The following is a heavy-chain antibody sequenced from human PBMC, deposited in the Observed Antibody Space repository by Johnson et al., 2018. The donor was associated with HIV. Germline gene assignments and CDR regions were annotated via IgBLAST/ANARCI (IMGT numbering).Heavy chain of an antibody. CDR2: ISWNGGST. V-gene: IGHV3-20*04. J-gene: IGHJ3*02. CDR1: GFTFDDYG. Sequence: VQLVESGGGLVQPGGSLRLSCAASGFTFDDYGMSWVRQVPGKGLEWVSGISWNGGSTGYADSVKGRFNISRDKTENTLHLQMNSLRADDTAVYYCAREWGVITFGGVIPRNAFDIWGQGTMVTVSS. CDR3: AREWGVITFGGVIPRNAFDI. D-gene: IGHD3-16*02.